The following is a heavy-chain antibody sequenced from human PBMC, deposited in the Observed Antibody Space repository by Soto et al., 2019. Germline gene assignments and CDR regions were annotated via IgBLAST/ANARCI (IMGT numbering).Heavy chain of an antibody. CDR1: GGSISSYY. CDR3: ARYYGDSLADALDI. CDR2: IYYSGSS. D-gene: IGHD4-17*01. Sequence: SETLSLTCTVSGGSISSYYWSWIRQPPGKGLEWIGYIYYSGSSNYNPSLKSRVTISVDTSKNQFSLKLSSVTAADTAVYYCARYYGDSLADALDIWGQGTIVTASS. J-gene: IGHJ3*02. V-gene: IGHV4-59*01.